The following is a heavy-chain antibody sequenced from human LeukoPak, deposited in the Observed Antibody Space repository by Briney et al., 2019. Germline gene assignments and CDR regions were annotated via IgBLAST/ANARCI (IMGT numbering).Heavy chain of an antibody. CDR2: ISSSGRII. J-gene: IGHJ4*02. CDR3: ARDESVGSYFHY. D-gene: IGHD3-10*01. CDR1: GFTFSDYY. Sequence: PGRSLRLSCAASGFTFSDYYMSWIRQAPGKGLEWVSYISSSGRIIYYADSVKGRFTISRDNAKNSLYLQMNSLRAEDTAVYYCARDESVGSYFHYWGQGTLVTVSS. V-gene: IGHV3-11*01.